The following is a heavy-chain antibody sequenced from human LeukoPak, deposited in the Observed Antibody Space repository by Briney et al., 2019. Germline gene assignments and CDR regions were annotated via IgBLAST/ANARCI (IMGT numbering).Heavy chain of an antibody. CDR1: GFTFDDYA. CDR2: ISWNSGNI. CDR3: AKDASRRVFYYGMDV. V-gene: IGHV3-9*01. Sequence: GGSLRLSCEASGFTFDDYAMYRVRQAPGKGLEWVSGISWNSGNIGYADSVKGRFTISRDNAKNSLYLEMNSLRAEDTALYFCAKDASRRVFYYGMDVWGQGTTVAVSS. J-gene: IGHJ6*02.